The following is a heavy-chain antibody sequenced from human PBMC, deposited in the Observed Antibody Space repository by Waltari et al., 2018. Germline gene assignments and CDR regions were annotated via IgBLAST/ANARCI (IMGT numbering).Heavy chain of an antibody. J-gene: IGHJ4*02. D-gene: IGHD6-25*01. CDR2: IRRGSSYV. V-gene: IGHV3-21*02. CDR1: EFIFSNYD. Sequence: EVQLVESGGGLVKPGGSLRLSCAASEFIFSNYDMNWVRQAPGMGLEWVSSIRRGSSYVYYAYSVKGRCSIARDNAKNSLYLQMNSLRAEDTAVYYCARAHGAAARLDFDYWGQGTLVTVSS. CDR3: ARAHGAAARLDFDY.